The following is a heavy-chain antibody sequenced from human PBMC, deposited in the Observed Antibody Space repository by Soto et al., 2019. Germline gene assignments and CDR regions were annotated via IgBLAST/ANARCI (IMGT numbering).Heavy chain of an antibody. CDR3: ARDQEVSMSIAPPPDYYGMDV. CDR1: GFTFSSYW. J-gene: IGHJ6*02. CDR2: INSDGSST. Sequence: PGGSLILSCAASGFTFSSYWMHWVRQAPGKGLVWVSRINSDGSSTSYADSVKGRFTISRDNAKNTLYLQMNSLRAEDTAVYYCARDQEVSMSIAPPPDYYGMDVWGQGTTVTVSS. D-gene: IGHD6-6*01. V-gene: IGHV3-74*01.